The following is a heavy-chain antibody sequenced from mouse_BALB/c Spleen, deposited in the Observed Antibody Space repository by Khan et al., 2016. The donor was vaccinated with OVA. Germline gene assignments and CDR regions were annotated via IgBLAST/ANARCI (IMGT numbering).Heavy chain of an antibody. Sequence: QVQLKQSGPGLVAPSQSLSITCTVSGFSLTDYGVSWIRQPPGKGLEWRGILWGGGTTYYNSAPKSRLSITKEDSKSQVFFKMNSMQTDDTAENYCAKPFYAHYSAMDYWGQGTSVTVSS. D-gene: IGHD1-1*01. J-gene: IGHJ4*01. CDR1: GFSLTDYG. CDR3: AKPFYAHYSAMDY. CDR2: LWGGGTT. V-gene: IGHV2-6-5*01.